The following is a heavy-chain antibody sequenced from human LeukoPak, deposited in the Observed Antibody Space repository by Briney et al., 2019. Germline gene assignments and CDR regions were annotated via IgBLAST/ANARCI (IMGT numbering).Heavy chain of an antibody. CDR3: SRGAAAGITGWFDP. Sequence: GGSLRLSCATSGVSFSTYWMNWVRQAPGKGLEWVGFIRTKAFGGTPEYAASVKGRFTISRDDSTSIAYLQMNSLKTEDTAVYYCSRGAAAGITGWFDPWGQGTLVTVSS. CDR2: IRTKAFGGTP. D-gene: IGHD6-13*01. J-gene: IGHJ5*02. CDR1: GVSFSTYW. V-gene: IGHV3-49*04.